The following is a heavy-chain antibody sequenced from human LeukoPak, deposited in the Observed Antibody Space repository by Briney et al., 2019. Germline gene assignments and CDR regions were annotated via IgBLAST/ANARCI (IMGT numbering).Heavy chain of an antibody. D-gene: IGHD6-13*01. CDR1: GYTFTSYD. Sequence: ASVKASCKASGYTFTSYDINWVRQAPGQGLEWMGWINPNSGGTNYAQKFQGRVTMTRDTSISTAYMELSRLRSDDTAVYYCARSRVFYFDYWGQGTLVTVSS. J-gene: IGHJ4*02. V-gene: IGHV1-2*02. CDR2: INPNSGGT. CDR3: ARSRVFYFDY.